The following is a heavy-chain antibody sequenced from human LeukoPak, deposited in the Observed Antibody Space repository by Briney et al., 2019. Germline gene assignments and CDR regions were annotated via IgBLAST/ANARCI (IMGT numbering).Heavy chain of an antibody. CDR2: IYYSGTT. J-gene: IGHJ4*02. CDR1: GASISSDY. D-gene: IGHD5-18*01. CDR3: ARHAPRRQYRYGDARSDYYFAY. V-gene: IGHV4-59*08. Sequence: SQTLSLTCTVSGASISSDYWSWIRQPPGQGLGRIGYIYYSGTTNYNPSLRSRVTISVDTSKNQCSLKLSSVTAAATAVYYGARHAPRRQYRYGDARSDYYFAYGGQGTLVTVSS.